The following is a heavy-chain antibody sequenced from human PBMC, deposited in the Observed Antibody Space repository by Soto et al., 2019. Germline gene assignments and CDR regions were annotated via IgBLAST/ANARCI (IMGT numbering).Heavy chain of an antibody. CDR1: GASISSSNW. CDR3: ARGAMWPPRATVTWVD. D-gene: IGHD4-17*01. CDR2: IYHSGST. Sequence: QVQLQESGPGLVKPSGTLSLTCAVSGASISSSNWWSWVRQPPGKGLEWIREIYHSGSTNYNPSRKSRVTISVDKPKNQFSLQLSSVTAADTAVYYCARGAMWPPRATVTWVDWGQGALVTVSS. V-gene: IGHV4-4*02. J-gene: IGHJ4*02.